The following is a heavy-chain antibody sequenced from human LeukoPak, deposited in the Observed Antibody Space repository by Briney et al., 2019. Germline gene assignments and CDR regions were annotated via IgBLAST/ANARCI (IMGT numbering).Heavy chain of an antibody. V-gene: IGHV4-38-2*02. CDR2: IFHSGSI. CDR1: GYSIRSGFY. D-gene: IGHD2-15*01. CDR3: ARDCSGGSCYSPFDY. J-gene: IGHJ4*02. Sequence: SETLSLTCSVSGYSIRSGFYWGWIRQPPGKGLEWIGSIFHSGSIFYSPSLKSRVTISVDTSKNQFSLKLSSVTAADTAVYYCARDCSGGSCYSPFDYWGQGTLVTVSS.